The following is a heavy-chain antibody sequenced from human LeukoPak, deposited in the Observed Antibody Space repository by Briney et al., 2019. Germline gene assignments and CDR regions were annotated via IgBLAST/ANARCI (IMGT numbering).Heavy chain of an antibody. D-gene: IGHD3-22*01. V-gene: IGHV5-51*01. Sequence: GESLEISCTASGHSFTNYWIAWVRQVPGKGLEWMGIIYPGDSNTRYSPSFQGQVTISADKSINTAYLQWSSLKASDTAMYYCARHNCYDTWGQGTLVTVSS. CDR2: IYPGDSNT. J-gene: IGHJ4*02. CDR3: ARHNCYDT. CDR1: GHSFTNYW.